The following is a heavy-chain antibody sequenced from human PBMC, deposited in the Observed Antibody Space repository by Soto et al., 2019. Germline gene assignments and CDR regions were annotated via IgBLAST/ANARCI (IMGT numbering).Heavy chain of an antibody. CDR1: GYTFTNHH. D-gene: IGHD3-10*01. J-gene: IGHJ4*02. Sequence: QVQLAQSGAEVKKPGASVKVSCKASGYTFTNHHMHWVRQVPGEGLEWMGLINPRGGGTNYPQKFQGSVTMTRDTSTSTAYIELSSLQYDDTALYYCCSLYYGQGYWGQGTLVPVSS. CDR2: INPRGGGT. V-gene: IGHV1-46*03. CDR3: CSLYYGQGY.